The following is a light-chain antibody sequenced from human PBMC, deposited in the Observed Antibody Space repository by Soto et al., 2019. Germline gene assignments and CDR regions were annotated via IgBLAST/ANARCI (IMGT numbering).Light chain of an antibody. CDR3: AAWDDSLNGYV. CDR2: SNN. Sequence: QSVLTQPPSASGTPGQTVTISCSGSSSNIGSNTVTWYQQLPGTAPKLLIYSNNQRPSGVPDRFSGSKSGTSASLAISGLQSEDEADYYCAAWDDSLNGYVFGTGTKVTVL. CDR1: SSNIGSNT. V-gene: IGLV1-44*01. J-gene: IGLJ1*01.